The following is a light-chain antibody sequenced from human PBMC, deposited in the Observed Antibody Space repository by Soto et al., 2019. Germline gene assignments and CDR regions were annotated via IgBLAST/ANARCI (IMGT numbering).Light chain of an antibody. Sequence: DIQMSQSPSSLSASVGDRVTITCRAAESISRHLNWYQQKPGRAPDLLIYAASTLQNGVPSRFTGSGSGIEFTLTIAGLQLEDFATYYCQQEYSTLATFGQGIRLEIK. J-gene: IGKJ5*01. CDR1: ESISRH. V-gene: IGKV1-39*01. CDR3: QQEYSTLAT. CDR2: AAS.